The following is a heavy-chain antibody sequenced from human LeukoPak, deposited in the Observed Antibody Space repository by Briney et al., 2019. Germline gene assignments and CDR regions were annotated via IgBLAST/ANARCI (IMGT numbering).Heavy chain of an antibody. CDR1: GFAFSSYA. Sequence: GGFLRLSCAASGFAFSSYAMSWVRQAPGKGLEWVSAISGSGGSTYYADSVKGRFTISRDNSKNTLYLQMNSLRAEDTAVYYCAKAGSRAAGTDFDYWGQGTLVTVSS. J-gene: IGHJ4*02. CDR2: ISGSGGST. V-gene: IGHV3-23*01. D-gene: IGHD6-13*01. CDR3: AKAGSRAAGTDFDY.